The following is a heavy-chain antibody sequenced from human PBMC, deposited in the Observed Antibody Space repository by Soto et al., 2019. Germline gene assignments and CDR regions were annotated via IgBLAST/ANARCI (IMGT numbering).Heavy chain of an antibody. CDR1: GGSISSGGYS. CDR3: ALLVPAAHFDY. D-gene: IGHD2-2*01. V-gene: IGHV4-30-2*01. Sequence: SETLSLTCAVSGGSISSGGYSWSWIRQPPGKGLEWIGYIYHSGSTYYNPSLKSRVTISVDRSKNQFSLKLSSVTAADTAVYYCALLVPAAHFDYWGQGTLVTVSS. CDR2: IYHSGST. J-gene: IGHJ4*02.